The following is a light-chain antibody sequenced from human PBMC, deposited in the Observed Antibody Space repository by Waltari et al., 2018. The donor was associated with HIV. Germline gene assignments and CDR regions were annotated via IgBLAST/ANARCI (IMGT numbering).Light chain of an antibody. CDR3: QQYYSFPWT. CDR1: RDVANY. Sequence: IWVTQSPSFVSASTGDRVIITCRVSRDVANYLAWYRQKPGRAPELLIYSASTLHSGVPSRFSGSGSATDFTLTISCLQSEDFATYYCQQYYSFPWTFGQGTKVEIK. CDR2: SAS. J-gene: IGKJ1*01. V-gene: IGKV1D-8*04.